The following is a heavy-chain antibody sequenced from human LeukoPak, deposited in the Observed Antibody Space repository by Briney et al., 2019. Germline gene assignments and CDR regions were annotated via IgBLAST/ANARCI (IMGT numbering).Heavy chain of an antibody. CDR3: ARHSGSSPTYFDY. J-gene: IGHJ4*02. D-gene: IGHD6-6*01. V-gene: IGHV1-46*01. CDR2: ISPSGAPP. Sequence: ASVTVSCKASGYTFTTYYLHWVRQAPGQGLEWMGLISPSGAPPTYAQNFQGRVTMTRDTSTSTVYMQLSSLRFEDTAVYYCARHSGSSPTYFDYWGQGTLVTISS. CDR1: GYTFTTYY.